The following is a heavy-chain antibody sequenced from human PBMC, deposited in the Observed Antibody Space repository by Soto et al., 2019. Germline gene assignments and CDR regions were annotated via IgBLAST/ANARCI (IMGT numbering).Heavy chain of an antibody. CDR3: ARGGWTTYYSPFFDY. CDR1: GFSLSSNGVG. V-gene: IGHV2-5*02. Sequence: QITLKESGPTLVKPTQTLTLTCTFSGFSLSSNGVGVGWIRQPPGKALEWLALIYWDDDKRYSPSLKSRLTITKGTSKNQVVLTLTKLDTVDTATYYCARGGWTTYYSPFFDYWGQGTLVTVSS. D-gene: IGHD3-10*01. CDR2: IYWDDDK. J-gene: IGHJ4*02.